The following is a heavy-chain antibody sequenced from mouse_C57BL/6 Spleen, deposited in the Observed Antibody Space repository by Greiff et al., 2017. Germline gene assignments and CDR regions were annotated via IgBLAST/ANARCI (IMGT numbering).Heavy chain of an antibody. V-gene: IGHV1-26*01. D-gene: IGHD2-3*01. CDR1: GYTFTDYY. CDR3: AREEGWLRRGYYFDY. J-gene: IGHJ2*01. Sequence: VQLQQSGPELVKPGASVKISCKASGYTFTDYYMNWVKQSHGKSLEWIGDINPNHGGTSYNQKFKGKATLTVDKSSSTAYMELRSLTSEDSAVYYCAREEGWLRRGYYFDYWGQGTTLTVSS. CDR2: INPNHGGT.